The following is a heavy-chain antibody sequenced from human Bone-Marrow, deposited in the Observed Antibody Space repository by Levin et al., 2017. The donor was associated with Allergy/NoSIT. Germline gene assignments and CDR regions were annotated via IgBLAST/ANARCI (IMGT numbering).Heavy chain of an antibody. D-gene: IGHD2-2*01. V-gene: IGHV1-2*02. CDR1: GYPFNGYC. CDR3: ARDPYQLLTPYFDS. CDR2: INPLNGGT. Sequence: AASVKVSCKASGYPFNGYCMHWVRQAPGQGLEWMGWINPLNGGTNYGQKFQGRVTMTRDTSISTVYMELDSLRSDDTAVYYCARDPYQLLTPYFDSWGQGTQVTVSS. J-gene: IGHJ4*02.